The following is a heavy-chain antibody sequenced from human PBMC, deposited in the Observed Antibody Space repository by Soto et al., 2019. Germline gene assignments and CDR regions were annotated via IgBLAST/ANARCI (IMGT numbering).Heavy chain of an antibody. CDR2: IIPILGIA. D-gene: IGHD2-2*01. Sequence: QVQLVQSGAEVKKPGSSVKVSCKASGGTFGSYTISWVRQAPGQGLEWMGRIIPILGIANYAQKFQGRVTITADKXTXXAYMELSSLRSEDTAVYYCARDLALVVVPASWFDPWGQGTLVTVSS. CDR3: ARDLALVVVPASWFDP. V-gene: IGHV1-69*08. J-gene: IGHJ5*02. CDR1: GGTFGSYT.